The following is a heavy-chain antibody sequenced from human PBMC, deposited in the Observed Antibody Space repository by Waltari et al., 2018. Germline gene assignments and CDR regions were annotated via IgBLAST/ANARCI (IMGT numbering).Heavy chain of an antibody. V-gene: IGHV4-34*01. CDR2: INHSGST. J-gene: IGHJ6*02. Sequence: QVQLQQWGAGLLKPSETLSLTCAVYGGSFSGYYWSWLRQPPGKGLEWIGEINHSGSTNYNPSLKSRVTISVDTSKNQFSLKLSSVTAADTAVYYCARGLFRVVRGHARGYYGMDVWGQGTTVTVSS. CDR3: ARGLFRVVRGHARGYYGMDV. D-gene: IGHD3-10*01. CDR1: GGSFSGYY.